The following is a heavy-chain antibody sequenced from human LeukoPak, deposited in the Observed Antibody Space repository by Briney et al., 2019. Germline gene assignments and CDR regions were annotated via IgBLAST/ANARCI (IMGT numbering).Heavy chain of an antibody. J-gene: IGHJ3*02. CDR1: GGSVGSGTYY. CDR2: VYYSGSA. V-gene: IGHV4-39*01. Sequence: SETLSLTCTVSGGSVGSGTYYWSWIRQSPGKGLEWIGNVYYSGSAYYNPSLKSRVTMSVDTSKNQFSLKLSSVTAADTAVYYCARHLDYGDHQGAFDIWGQGTMVTVSS. CDR3: ARHLDYGDHQGAFDI. D-gene: IGHD4-17*01.